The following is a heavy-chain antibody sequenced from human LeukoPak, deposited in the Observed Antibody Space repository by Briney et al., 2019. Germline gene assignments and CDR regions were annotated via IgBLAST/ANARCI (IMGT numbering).Heavy chain of an antibody. D-gene: IGHD2-15*01. CDR3: ARDSHGYSSGGTGFDY. J-gene: IGHJ4*02. V-gene: IGHV3-74*01. Sequence: PGGSLRLSCAASGFTFSSYWMHWVRQAPGKGLVWVSRINSDGSSTSYADSVRGRFTISRDNAKNTLYLQMNSLRAEDTAVYYCARDSHGYSSGGTGFDYWGQGTLVTVSS. CDR1: GFTFSSYW. CDR2: INSDGSST.